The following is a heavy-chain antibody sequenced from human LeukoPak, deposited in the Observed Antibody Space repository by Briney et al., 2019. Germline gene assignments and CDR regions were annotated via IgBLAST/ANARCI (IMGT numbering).Heavy chain of an antibody. CDR2: ISGSSSDV. Sequence: GGSLRLSCAASGFTFSDSYMTWIRQAPGKGLELLSYISGSSSDVNYIDSMRGRFTISRDNAKNSLYLHMNSLTVEDTAVYYCSRDPRHNDYWGQGTLVTVSS. CDR3: SRDPRHNDY. V-gene: IGHV3-11*01. CDR1: GFTFSDSY. J-gene: IGHJ4*02.